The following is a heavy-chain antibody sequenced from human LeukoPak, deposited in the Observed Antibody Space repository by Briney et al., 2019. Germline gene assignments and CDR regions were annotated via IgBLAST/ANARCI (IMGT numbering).Heavy chain of an antibody. CDR1: GYTLTSYA. V-gene: IGHV7-4-1*02. D-gene: IGHD2-15*01. CDR2: INTNTGNP. J-gene: IGHJ5*02. Sequence: ASVKVSCKASGYTLTSYAMNWVRLAPGQGLEWMGWINTNTGNPTYAQGFTRRFVFSLDTSVSTAYLQISSLKAEDSAVYYCVRARGCSGGSCYWNWFDPWGQGTLVTVSS. CDR3: VRARGCSGGSCYWNWFDP.